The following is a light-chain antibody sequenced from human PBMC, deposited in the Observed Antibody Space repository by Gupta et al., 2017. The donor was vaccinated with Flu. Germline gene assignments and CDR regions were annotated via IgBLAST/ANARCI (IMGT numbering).Light chain of an antibody. CDR3: QQYDNYPWT. CDR2: AAS. CDR1: QSINSY. V-gene: IGKV1-8*01. J-gene: IGKJ1*01. Sequence: AIRMTQSPSSFSASTGDRITIPCRASQSINSYLAWYRQSPGKAPEPLIYAASTGQSGVPSRFSGSGSGTEFTLTISGLQSEDFASYYCQQYDNYPWTFGQGTKV.